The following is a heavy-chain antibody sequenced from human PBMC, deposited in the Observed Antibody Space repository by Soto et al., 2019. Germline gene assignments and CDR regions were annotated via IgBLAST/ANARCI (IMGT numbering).Heavy chain of an antibody. D-gene: IGHD1-26*01. Sequence: QAQLVQSGAEVKKPGASVKVSCKASGYTFTSYGINWVRQAPGQGLEWMGWISAYNDNTNSAQNFQGRGTMTTDPSTRTAYMELRSLRSDDTAVYHCARGDSGSYYVNAFDIWGQGTMVTVSS. J-gene: IGHJ3*02. V-gene: IGHV1-18*01. CDR2: ISAYNDNT. CDR1: GYTFTSYG. CDR3: ARGDSGSYYVNAFDI.